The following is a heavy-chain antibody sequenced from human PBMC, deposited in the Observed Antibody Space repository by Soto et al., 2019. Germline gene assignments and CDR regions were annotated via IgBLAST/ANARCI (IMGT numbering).Heavy chain of an antibody. CDR3: AAATPSKRELLSAFDY. CDR1: GFTFTSSA. CDR2: IVVGSGNT. J-gene: IGHJ4*02. D-gene: IGHD1-26*01. Sequence: SVKVSCKASGFTFTSSAVQWVRQARGQRLEWIGWIVVGSGNTNYAQKFQERVTITRDMSTSTAYMELSSLRSEDTGVYYCAAATPSKRELLSAFDYWGQRTLGTDS. V-gene: IGHV1-58*01.